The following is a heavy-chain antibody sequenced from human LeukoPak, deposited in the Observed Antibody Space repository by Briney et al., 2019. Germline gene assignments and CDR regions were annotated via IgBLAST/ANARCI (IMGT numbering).Heavy chain of an antibody. Sequence: PGGSLRLSCAASGFTFSDHYMDWVRQAPGKGLEWVGRTRNKANSYTTEYAASVKRRFTISRDDSKNSLLLQMTSLKTEDTVVYYCARGLKEGSAYYYYXMDVXXKGTTVTVSS. CDR1: GFTFSDHY. V-gene: IGHV3-72*01. CDR2: TRNKANSYTT. J-gene: IGHJ6*03. D-gene: IGHD1-26*01. CDR3: ARGLKEGSAYYYYXMDV.